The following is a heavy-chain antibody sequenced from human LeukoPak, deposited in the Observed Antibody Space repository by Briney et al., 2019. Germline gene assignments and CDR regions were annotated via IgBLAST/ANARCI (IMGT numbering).Heavy chain of an antibody. Sequence: PSETLSLTCTVSGGSISSSSYYWGWIRQPPGKGLEWIGSIYYSGSTYYNPSLKSRVTISVDTSKNQFSLKLSSVTAADTAVYYCARAHYDYVWGSYRWGRNWFDPWGQGTLVTVSS. D-gene: IGHD3-16*02. CDR2: IYYSGST. CDR1: GGSISSSSYY. V-gene: IGHV4-39*07. J-gene: IGHJ5*02. CDR3: ARAHYDYVWGSYRWGRNWFDP.